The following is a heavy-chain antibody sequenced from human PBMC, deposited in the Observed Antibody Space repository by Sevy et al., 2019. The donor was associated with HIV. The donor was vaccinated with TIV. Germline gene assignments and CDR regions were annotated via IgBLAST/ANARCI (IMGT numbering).Heavy chain of an antibody. CDR1: GFTFSSYW. V-gene: IGHV3-7*01. J-gene: IGHJ4*02. D-gene: IGHD6-25*01. CDR3: ARGGQRLDY. Sequence: VGSLRLSCAASGFTFSSYWMSWVRQAPGKGLEGVANIKRDGSERCYLDSVKGRFTISRDNAKNSLYLQMDSLRAEDTAVYYCARGGQRLDYWGQGTLVTVSS. CDR2: IKRDGSER.